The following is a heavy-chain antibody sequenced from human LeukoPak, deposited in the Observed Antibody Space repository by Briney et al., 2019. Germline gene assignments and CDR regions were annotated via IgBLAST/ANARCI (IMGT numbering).Heavy chain of an antibody. CDR1: GGSISSYY. J-gene: IGHJ4*02. Sequence: SETLSLTCTVSGGSISSYYWSWIRQPPGKGLEWIGYIYYSGSTNYNPSLKSRVTISVDTSKNQFSLKLSSVTAADTAVYYCVRTYSSSWHNFDYWGQGTLVTVSS. V-gene: IGHV4-59*01. D-gene: IGHD6-13*01. CDR2: IYYSGST. CDR3: VRTYSSSWHNFDY.